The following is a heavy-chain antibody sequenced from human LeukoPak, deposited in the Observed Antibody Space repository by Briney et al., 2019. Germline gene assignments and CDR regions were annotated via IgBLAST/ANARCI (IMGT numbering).Heavy chain of an antibody. V-gene: IGHV1-8*03. Sequence: ASVKVSCKASGYTFTSYEINWLRQATGQGLEWMGWMNPNSGTAGYAQKFQGRVTITRNTSISTAYMEQSSLRSEDTAVYYCARVDGVTDFDYWGQGTLVTVSS. CDR1: GYTFTSYE. CDR2: MNPNSGTA. D-gene: IGHD1-14*01. J-gene: IGHJ4*02. CDR3: ARVDGVTDFDY.